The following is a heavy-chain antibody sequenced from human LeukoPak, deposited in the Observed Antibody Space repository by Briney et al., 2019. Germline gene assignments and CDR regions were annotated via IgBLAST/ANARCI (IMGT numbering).Heavy chain of an antibody. CDR1: GGSINSSSYY. Sequence: NPSETLSLTCTVSGGSINSSSYYWGWIRQPPGKGLEWIGSIYYSGSTYYNPSLKSRVTISVDTSKNQFSLKLSSVTAADTAVYYCTRLSMTTVTRGLDYWGQGTLVTVSS. J-gene: IGHJ4*02. V-gene: IGHV4-39*01. CDR3: TRLSMTTVTRGLDY. D-gene: IGHD4-17*01. CDR2: IYYSGST.